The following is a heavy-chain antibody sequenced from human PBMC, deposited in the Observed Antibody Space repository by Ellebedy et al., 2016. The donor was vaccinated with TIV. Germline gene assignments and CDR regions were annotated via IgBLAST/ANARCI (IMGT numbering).Heavy chain of an antibody. D-gene: IGHD6-19*01. J-gene: IGHJ5*02. CDR3: ARGYSSGWYNWFDP. V-gene: IGHV4-59*01. CDR1: GGSISSYY. CDR2: IYYSGST. Sequence: MPSETLSLTCTVSGGSISSYYWSWIRQPPGKGLEWIGYIYYSGSTNYNPSLKSRVTISVDTSKNQFSLKLSSVTAADTAVYYCARGYSSGWYNWFDPWGQGALVTVSP.